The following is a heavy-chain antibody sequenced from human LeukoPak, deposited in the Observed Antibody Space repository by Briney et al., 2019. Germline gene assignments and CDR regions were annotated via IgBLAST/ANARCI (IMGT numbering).Heavy chain of an antibody. CDR3: ARDRSLYTSVLDS. CDR2: ISGYNGNT. Sequence: GASVKVSCKASGYTFTVYYMHWVRQAPGQGLEWMGWISGYNGNTNYAQKLQGRVTMTTDTSTTTAYMELRSLRSDDTAVYYCARDRSLYTSVLDSWGQGTLVTVSS. V-gene: IGHV1-18*01. D-gene: IGHD2-2*02. J-gene: IGHJ4*02. CDR1: GYTFTVYY.